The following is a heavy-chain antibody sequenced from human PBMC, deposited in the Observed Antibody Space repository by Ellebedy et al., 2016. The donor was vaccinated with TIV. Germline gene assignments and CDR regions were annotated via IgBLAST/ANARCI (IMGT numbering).Heavy chain of an antibody. CDR1: GFTFSAYG. CDR3: AGLWFGDSPRDNSDY. Sequence: GESLKISCAASGFTFSAYGVHWVRQAPGKGLEWVTYIRYDGSNKYYADFVKGRFTISRDNSKNTLFLEMNSLRAEDTAIYYCAGLWFGDSPRDNSDYWGRGTLVTVSS. D-gene: IGHD3-10*01. V-gene: IGHV3-30*02. J-gene: IGHJ4*02. CDR2: IRYDGSNK.